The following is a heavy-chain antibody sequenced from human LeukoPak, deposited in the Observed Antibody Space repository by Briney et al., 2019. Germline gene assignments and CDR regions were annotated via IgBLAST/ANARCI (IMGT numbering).Heavy chain of an antibody. CDR2: IYYSGST. CDR3: ARGPYYYDSFDY. V-gene: IGHV4-59*01. Sequence: SETLSLTCTVSGGSISSYYWSWIRQPPGKGLEWIGYIYYSGSTNYNPSLKSRVTISVDTSKNQFSLRLSSVTAADTAVYYCARGPYYYDSFDYWGQGTLVTVSS. D-gene: IGHD3-22*01. CDR1: GGSISSYY. J-gene: IGHJ4*02.